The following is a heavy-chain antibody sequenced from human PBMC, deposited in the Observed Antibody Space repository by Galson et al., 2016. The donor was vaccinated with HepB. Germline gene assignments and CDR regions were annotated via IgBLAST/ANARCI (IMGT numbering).Heavy chain of an antibody. V-gene: IGHV3-74*01. CDR1: GFTFSSYW. J-gene: IGHJ4*02. CDR2: IKSDGGDT. CDR3: ARSTRGYHD. Sequence: SLRLSCAASGFTFSSYWMHWVRQAPGKGLVWVSSIKSDGGDTIYADPVKGRFTISRDNAKKTLYLQMNSLRAEDTAVYYCARSTRGYHDWGQGTLVTVSS. D-gene: IGHD3-22*01.